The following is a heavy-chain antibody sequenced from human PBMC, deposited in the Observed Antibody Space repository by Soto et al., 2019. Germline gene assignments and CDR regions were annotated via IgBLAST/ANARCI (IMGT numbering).Heavy chain of an antibody. Sequence: GASVKVSCKASGGTFSSYAISWVRQAPGQGLEWMGGIIPIFGTANYAQKFQGRVTITADESTSTAYMELSSLRSEDTAVYYCARGSADTAMVQFDYWGQGTLVTVYS. CDR3: ARGSADTAMVQFDY. V-gene: IGHV1-69*13. CDR1: GGTFSSYA. CDR2: IIPIFGTA. J-gene: IGHJ4*02. D-gene: IGHD5-18*01.